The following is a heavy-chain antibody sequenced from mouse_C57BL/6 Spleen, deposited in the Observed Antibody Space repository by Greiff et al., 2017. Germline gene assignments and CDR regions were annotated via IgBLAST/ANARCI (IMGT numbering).Heavy chain of an antibody. CDR2: IYPGDGDT. V-gene: IGHV1-82*01. CDR3: ARYEGSIFDY. CDR1: GYAFSSSW. J-gene: IGHJ2*01. Sequence: QVQLQQSGPELVKPGASVKISCKASGYAFSSSWMNWVKQRPGKGLEWIGRIYPGDGDTNYNGKFKGKATLTADKSSSTAYMQLSSLTSEDSAVYFCARYEGSIFDYWGQGTTLTVSS. D-gene: IGHD2-12*01.